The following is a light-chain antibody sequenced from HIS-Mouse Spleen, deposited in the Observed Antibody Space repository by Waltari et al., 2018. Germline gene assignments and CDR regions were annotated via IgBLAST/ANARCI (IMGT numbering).Light chain of an antibody. CDR3: AAWDDSLNGRV. V-gene: IGLV1-44*01. J-gene: IGLJ3*02. CDR2: SNN. CDR1: SSNICSNT. Sequence: QPVLTQPPSASVTPGQRVTITCSGSSSNICSNTVHCYQQLPGTAPKLLIYSNNQRPSGVPDRFSGSKSGTSASLAISGLQSEDEADYYCAAWDDSLNGRVFGGGTKLTVL.